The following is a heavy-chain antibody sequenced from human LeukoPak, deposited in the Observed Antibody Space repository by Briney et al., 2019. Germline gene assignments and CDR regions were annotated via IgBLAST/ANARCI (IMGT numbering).Heavy chain of an antibody. V-gene: IGHV3-7*01. CDR2: IKQDGSVK. Sequence: GGSLRLSCAASGFTFSSYWMNWVRQAPGKGLEWVANIKQDGSVKNYVDSVKGRFTISRDNAKKSLFLQMNSLRAEDTAVYYCARDPSGSPVFDPWGQGTLVTVSS. J-gene: IGHJ5*02. CDR3: ARDPSGSPVFDP. CDR1: GFTFSSYW. D-gene: IGHD3-10*01.